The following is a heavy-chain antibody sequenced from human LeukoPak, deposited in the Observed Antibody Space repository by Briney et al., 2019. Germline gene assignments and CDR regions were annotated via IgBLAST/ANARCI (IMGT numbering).Heavy chain of an antibody. Sequence: QPGGSLLLSCAASGFTVSSNYMSGGRQAPGKGVERVSVIYSGGSTYYADSVKGRFTISRDNSKNTLYLQMNSLRAEDTAVYYCAKYSSSWSYFDYWGQGTLVTVSS. J-gene: IGHJ4*02. D-gene: IGHD6-13*01. V-gene: IGHV3-66*02. CDR3: AKYSSSWSYFDY. CDR1: GFTVSSNY. CDR2: IYSGGST.